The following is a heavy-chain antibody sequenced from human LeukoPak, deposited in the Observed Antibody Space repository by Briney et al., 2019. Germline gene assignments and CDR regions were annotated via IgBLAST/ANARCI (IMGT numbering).Heavy chain of an antibody. CDR3: ARQGVY. CDR1: GGSFSGYY. CDR2: IHYSGST. Sequence: SETLSLTCAVYGGSFSGYYWSWIRQPPGKGLEWIGSIHYSGSTYYNPSLKSRVTISVDTSKNQFSLKLSSVTAADTAVYYCARQGVYWGQGTLVTVSS. J-gene: IGHJ4*02. V-gene: IGHV4-34*01.